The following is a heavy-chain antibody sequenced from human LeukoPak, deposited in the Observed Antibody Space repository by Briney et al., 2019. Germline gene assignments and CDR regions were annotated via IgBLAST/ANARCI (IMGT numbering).Heavy chain of an antibody. Sequence: GGSLRLSCAASGFTISSNYMSWVRQAPGKGLEWVSLIYSGGSTYYADSVKGRFTISRDNSKNTLYLQMDSLRAEDTAVYYCARSAGLAATIVLGYWGQGTLVTVSS. V-gene: IGHV3-66*01. D-gene: IGHD5-12*01. CDR3: ARSAGLAATIVLGY. J-gene: IGHJ4*02. CDR1: GFTISSNY. CDR2: IYSGGST.